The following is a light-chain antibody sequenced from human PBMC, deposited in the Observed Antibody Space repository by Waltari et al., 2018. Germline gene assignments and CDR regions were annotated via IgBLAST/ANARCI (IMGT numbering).Light chain of an antibody. CDR3: SSQTLDGLVL. CDR2: DVT. CDR1: GSAVGASDS. Sequence: QSALTQPASVSGSPGQSITISCSGVGSAVGASDSVSWHQHHPGKAPQVIIYDVTNRPSGVSDRLSAPKSANTASLTISRLQPEDVADYYCSSQTLDGLVLFGGGTRLTVL. J-gene: IGLJ2*01. V-gene: IGLV2-14*03.